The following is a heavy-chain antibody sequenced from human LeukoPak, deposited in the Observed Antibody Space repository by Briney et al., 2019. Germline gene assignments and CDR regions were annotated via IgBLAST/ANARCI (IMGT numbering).Heavy chain of an antibody. V-gene: IGHV3-23*01. CDR1: GFTISSYG. J-gene: IGHJ4*02. CDR3: AKDRLNGGSYCNY. D-gene: IGHD1-26*01. Sequence: GGSLRLSCAASGFTISSYGMNWVRQAPGKGLEWVSAISGSGGSTYYADSVKGRFTISRDNSKNTLYLQMNSLRAEDTAVYYCAKDRLNGGSYCNYWGQGTLVTVSS. CDR2: ISGSGGST.